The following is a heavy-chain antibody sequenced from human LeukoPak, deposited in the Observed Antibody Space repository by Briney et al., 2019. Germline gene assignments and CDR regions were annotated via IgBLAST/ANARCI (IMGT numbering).Heavy chain of an antibody. CDR1: GFTVSSSS. D-gene: IGHD6-19*01. Sequence: GGSLTLSCAASGFTVSSSSMNWVRLRPGKGLGWVSVISSDGNTYYPDSVEGRFTISRDNSRNTLSLQMHGLRADDTAVYYCARGQEQFSSAWQWGPRRKNFYYYGMDVWGQGTTVTVSS. CDR2: ISSDGNT. CDR3: ARGQEQFSSAWQWGPRRKNFYYYGMDV. J-gene: IGHJ6*01. V-gene: IGHV3-66*01.